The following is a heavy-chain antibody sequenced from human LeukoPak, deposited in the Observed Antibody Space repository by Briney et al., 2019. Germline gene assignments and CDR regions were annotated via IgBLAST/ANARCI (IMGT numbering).Heavy chain of an antibody. CDR2: IKEDGSEE. Sequence: GGSLRLSCAASGVTFRSYWMSWVRQAPGKGLEWVANIKEDGSEENYVDSMKGRFTISRDNAKNSLYLQLYTLRAEDTAVYYCARGGGKFEFWCQGTLVTVSS. CDR1: GVTFRSYW. D-gene: IGHD3-16*01. J-gene: IGHJ4*02. V-gene: IGHV3-7*05. CDR3: ARGGGKFEF.